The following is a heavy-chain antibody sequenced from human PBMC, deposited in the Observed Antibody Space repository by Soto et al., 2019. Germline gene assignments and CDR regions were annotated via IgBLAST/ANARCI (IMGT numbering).Heavy chain of an antibody. V-gene: IGHV3-23*01. D-gene: IGHD2-8*01. Sequence: EVQLLESGGILVHPGGSLRLSCAASGFTFSSYAMTWVRQAPGKGLEWVSAISGSGDSTYYADSVKGRFTISRDQSKNTLNLQMYSWRAEDTAVYFCAKERDNGADRYYFDYWGQGTLVTVSS. CDR1: GFTFSSYA. CDR2: ISGSGDST. CDR3: AKERDNGADRYYFDY. J-gene: IGHJ4*02.